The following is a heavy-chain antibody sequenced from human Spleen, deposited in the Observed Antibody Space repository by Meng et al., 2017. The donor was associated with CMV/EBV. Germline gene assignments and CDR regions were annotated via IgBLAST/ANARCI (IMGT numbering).Heavy chain of an antibody. Sequence: GESLKISCAASGFTFDDYTMHWVRQAPGKGLEWVSLISWDGGSTYYADSVKGRFTISRDNSKKSLYLQMKSLRSEDTALYYCAKGGSGYDYTYFDHWGQGTLVTVSS. CDR1: GFTFDDYT. CDR3: AKGGSGYDYTYFDH. CDR2: ISWDGGST. J-gene: IGHJ4*02. V-gene: IGHV3-43*01. D-gene: IGHD5-12*01.